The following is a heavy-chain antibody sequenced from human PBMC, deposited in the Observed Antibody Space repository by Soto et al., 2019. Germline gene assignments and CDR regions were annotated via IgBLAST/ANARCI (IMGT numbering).Heavy chain of an antibody. J-gene: IGHJ6*02. V-gene: IGHV4-34*01. CDR2: IYHRGNT. Sequence: SETLSLTCAVYGGSFSGFYWSWIRQSPGKGLEWIGEIYHRGNTNYNPSLKTRVSISVDTSKNQFSLNLTSVTAADTAVYYCARAHSTTVITLKWGAMDLWGQGPPVTVSS. CDR3: ARAHSTTVITLKWGAMDL. D-gene: IGHD3-22*01. CDR1: GGSFSGFY.